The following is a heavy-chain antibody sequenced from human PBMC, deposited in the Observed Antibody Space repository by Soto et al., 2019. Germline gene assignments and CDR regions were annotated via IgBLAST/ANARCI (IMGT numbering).Heavy chain of an antibody. CDR2: INHSGST. J-gene: IGHJ4*02. CDR3: ARKQYSYGTTSFDY. Sequence: SETLSLTCAVYGGSFSGYYWSWIRQPPGKGLEWIGEINHSGSTNYNPSLKSRVTISVDTSKNQFSLKLSSVTAADTAVYYCARKQYSYGTTSFDYWGQGTLVTVSS. V-gene: IGHV4-34*01. D-gene: IGHD5-18*01. CDR1: GGSFSGYY.